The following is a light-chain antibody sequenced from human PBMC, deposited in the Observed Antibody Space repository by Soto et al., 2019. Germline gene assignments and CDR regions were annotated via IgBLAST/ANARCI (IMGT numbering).Light chain of an antibody. J-gene: IGKJ1*01. V-gene: IGKV1-5*01. CDR3: QYYNSYWT. CDR2: DAS. Sequence: DIQMTQSPSTLSASVGDRVTITCRASQSISYWLAWYQQKPGRAPKLLIYDASSLETGVPSKFSGSGSVTEFTLTLCSLQPDDFATYYFQYYNSYWTCGKGTKVDIK. CDR1: QSISYW.